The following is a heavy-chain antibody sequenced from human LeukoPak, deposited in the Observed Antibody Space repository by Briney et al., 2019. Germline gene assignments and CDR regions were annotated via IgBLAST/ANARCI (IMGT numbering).Heavy chain of an antibody. D-gene: IGHD5-12*01. V-gene: IGHV1-18*01. J-gene: IGHJ5*02. Sequence: ASVKVSCKASGYTFTTYGISWVRQAPGQGLEWMGRISAYNGNTNYAQNFQGRVTMTTDTSTSTAYMELRSLRSDGTVVYYCARDSGYESYNWFDPWGQGTLVTVSP. CDR3: ARDSGYESYNWFDP. CDR1: GYTFTTYG. CDR2: ISAYNGNT.